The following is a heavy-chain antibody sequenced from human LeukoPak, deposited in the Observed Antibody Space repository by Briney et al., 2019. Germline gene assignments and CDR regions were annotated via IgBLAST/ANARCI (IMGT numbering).Heavy chain of an antibody. CDR2: INHSGST. CDR1: GGSFSGYY. Sequence: SETLSLTCAVYGGSFSGYYWSWIRQPPGKGLEWIREINHSGSTNYNPSLKSRVTISVDTSKNQFPLKLSSVTAADTAVYYCARDIALSTFRSKNYYYYGMDVWGQGTTVTVSS. J-gene: IGHJ6*02. V-gene: IGHV4-34*09. D-gene: IGHD2-8*01. CDR3: ARDIALSTFRSKNYYYYGMDV.